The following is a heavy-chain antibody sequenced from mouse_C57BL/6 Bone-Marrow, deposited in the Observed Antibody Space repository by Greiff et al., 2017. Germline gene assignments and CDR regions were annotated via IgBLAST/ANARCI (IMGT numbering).Heavy chain of an antibody. J-gene: IGHJ3*01. D-gene: IGHD1-1*01. CDR3: ARLNGSSPAWFAY. CDR2: ISSGGSYT. Sequence: DVMLVESGGDLVKPGGSLKLSCAASGFTFSSYGMSWVRQTPDKRLEWVATISSGGSYTYYPDSVKGRFTISRDNAKNTLYLQMSSLKSEDTAMYYCARLNGSSPAWFAYWGQGTLVTVSA. V-gene: IGHV5-6*02. CDR1: GFTFSSYG.